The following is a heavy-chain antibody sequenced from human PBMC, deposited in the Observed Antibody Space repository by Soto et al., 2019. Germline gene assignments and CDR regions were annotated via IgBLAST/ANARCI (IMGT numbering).Heavy chain of an antibody. CDR3: AHRRPRLLIAAAGPLFDY. CDR1: GFSLSTSGVG. J-gene: IGHJ4*02. V-gene: IGHV2-5*02. CDR2: IYWDDDK. Sequence: QITLKESGPTLVKPTQTLTLTCTSSGFSLSTSGVGVGWIRQPPGKALEWLALIYWDDDKRYSPSLKSRLTITKDTSKNQVVLTMTNMDPVDTATYYCAHRRPRLLIAAAGPLFDYWGQGTLVTVSS. D-gene: IGHD6-13*01.